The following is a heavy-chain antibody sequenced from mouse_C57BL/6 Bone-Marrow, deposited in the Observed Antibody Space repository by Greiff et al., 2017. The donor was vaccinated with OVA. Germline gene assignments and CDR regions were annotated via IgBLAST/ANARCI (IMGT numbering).Heavy chain of an antibody. D-gene: IGHD1-1*01. CDR1: GFTFSDYY. Sequence: EVNVVESEGGLVQPGSSMKLSCTASGFTFSDYYMAWVRQVPEKGLEWVANINYDGSSTYYLDSLKSRFIISRDNAKNILYLQMSSLKSEDTATYYCARDTQFITTVDWYFDVWGTGTTVTVSS. CDR2: INYDGSST. J-gene: IGHJ1*03. CDR3: ARDTQFITTVDWYFDV. V-gene: IGHV5-16*01.